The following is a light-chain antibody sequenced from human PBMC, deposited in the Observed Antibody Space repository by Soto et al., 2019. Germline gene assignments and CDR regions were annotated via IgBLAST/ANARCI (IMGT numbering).Light chain of an antibody. CDR1: QSVSSY. Sequence: EIVLTQSPATLSLSPGERATLSCLASQSVSSYLAWYQQKPGQAPRLLIYDASHRATGIPARFSGSGSGTDFTLTISSLEPEDFAVYHCQQRSNWPSITFGQGTRLEIK. J-gene: IGKJ5*01. CDR2: DAS. CDR3: QQRSNWPSIT. V-gene: IGKV3-11*01.